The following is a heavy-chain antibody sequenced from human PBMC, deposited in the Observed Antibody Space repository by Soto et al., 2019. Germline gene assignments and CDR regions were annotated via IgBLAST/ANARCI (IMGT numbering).Heavy chain of an antibody. CDR2: INHSGST. CDR1: GGSFSGYY. CDR3: ASRKYYGDYPIDY. V-gene: IGHV4-34*01. D-gene: IGHD4-17*01. J-gene: IGHJ4*02. Sequence: SETLSLTCSVYGGSFSGYYWSWIRQPPGRGLEWIGEINHSGSTNYNPSLKSRVTISVDTSKNQFSLKLSSVTAADTAVYYCASRKYYGDYPIDYWGQGTLVTVSS.